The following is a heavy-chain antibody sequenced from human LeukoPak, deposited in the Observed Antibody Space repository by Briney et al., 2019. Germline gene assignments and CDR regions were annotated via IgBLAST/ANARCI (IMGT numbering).Heavy chain of an antibody. J-gene: IGHJ5*02. CDR3: AGSYLGGTYYDWFDP. D-gene: IGHD1-26*01. CDR1: GGSISDYY. CDR2: IYASGST. Sequence: PSETLSLTCTVSGGSISDYYWNWIRQPAGKGLEWIGRIYASGSTNYNPSLRSRVTISVDKSKNQFSLKLTSATAADTAVYYCAGSYLGGTYYDWFDPWGQGTLVTVSS. V-gene: IGHV4-4*07.